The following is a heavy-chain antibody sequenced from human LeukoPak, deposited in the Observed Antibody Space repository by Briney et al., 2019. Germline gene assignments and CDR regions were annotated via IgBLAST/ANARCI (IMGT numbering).Heavy chain of an antibody. V-gene: IGHV3-48*04. CDR1: GFTFSNYA. CDR3: ARDDYDILTGYYAGYYGMDV. J-gene: IGHJ6*02. CDR2: ISSSSSTI. Sequence: GGFLRLSCAASGFTFSNYAMSWVRQAPGKGLEWVSYISSSSSTIYYADSVKGRFTISRDNAKNSLYLQMNSLRAEDTAVYYCARDDYDILTGYYAGYYGMDVWGQGTTVTVSS. D-gene: IGHD3-9*01.